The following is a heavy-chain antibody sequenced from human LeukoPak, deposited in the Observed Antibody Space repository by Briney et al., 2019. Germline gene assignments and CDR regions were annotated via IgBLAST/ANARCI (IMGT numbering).Heavy chain of an antibody. Sequence: SETLSRTCAVYGGSFSGYYWSWIRQPPGKGLEWIGEINHSGSTNYNPSLKSRVTISVDTSKNQFSLKLSSVTAADTAVYYCARAASYCSGGSCYSGEKYYFDYWGQGTLVTVSS. D-gene: IGHD2-15*01. V-gene: IGHV4-34*01. CDR1: GGSFSGYY. CDR2: INHSGST. J-gene: IGHJ4*02. CDR3: ARAASYCSGGSCYSGEKYYFDY.